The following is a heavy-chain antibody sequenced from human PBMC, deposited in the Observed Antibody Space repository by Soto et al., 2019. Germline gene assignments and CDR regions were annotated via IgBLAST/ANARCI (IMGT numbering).Heavy chain of an antibody. Sequence: WGSLRLSCAASGFTFSSYAMHWVRQAPGKGLEWVAVISYDGSNKYYADSVKGRFTISRDNSKNTLYLQMNSLRAEDTAVYYCARDSKQLVPRGYYYGMDVWGQGTTVTVSS. J-gene: IGHJ6*02. D-gene: IGHD6-6*01. CDR2: ISYDGSNK. V-gene: IGHV3-30-3*01. CDR1: GFTFSSYA. CDR3: ARDSKQLVPRGYYYGMDV.